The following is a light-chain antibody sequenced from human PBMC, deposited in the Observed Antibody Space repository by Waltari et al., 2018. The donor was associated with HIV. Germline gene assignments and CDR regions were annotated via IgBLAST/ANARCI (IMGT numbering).Light chain of an antibody. CDR2: GAS. CDR1: QSVSSSY. Sequence: EIVLTQSPGTLSLSPGERATLSCRARQSVSSSYLAWYQQKPGQAPRLLISGASSRATGIPDRFSGSGSGTDFTLTISRLEPEDFAVYYCQQYGNSPRTFGQGTKLEIK. CDR3: QQYGNSPRT. V-gene: IGKV3-20*01. J-gene: IGKJ2*02.